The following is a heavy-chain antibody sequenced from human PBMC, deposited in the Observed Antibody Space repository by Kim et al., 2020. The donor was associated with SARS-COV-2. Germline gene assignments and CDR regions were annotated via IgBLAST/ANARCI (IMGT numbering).Heavy chain of an antibody. J-gene: IGHJ3*02. Sequence: SETLSLTCTVSGGSISSYYWSWIRQPPGKGLEWIGYIYYSGSTNYNPSLKSRVTISVDTSKNQFSLTLSSVTAADTAVYYCVLVGATRGKEDAFDIWGQGTMVTVSS. CDR1: GGSISSYY. CDR2: IYYSGST. CDR3: VLVGATRGKEDAFDI. V-gene: IGHV4-59*01. D-gene: IGHD1-26*01.